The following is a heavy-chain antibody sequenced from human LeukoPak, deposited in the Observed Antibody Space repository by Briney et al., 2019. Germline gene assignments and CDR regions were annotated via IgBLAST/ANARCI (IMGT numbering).Heavy chain of an antibody. D-gene: IGHD3-22*01. J-gene: IGHJ6*02. CDR1: GGTFSSYA. CDR3: ARDREMVVILMDV. V-gene: IGHV3-30-3*01. CDR2: ISYDGSNK. Sequence: SCKASGGTFSSYAMHWVRQAPGKGLEWVAVISYDGSNKYYADSVKGRFTISRDNSKNTLYLQMNSLRAEDTAVYYCARDREMVVILMDVWGQGTTVTVSS.